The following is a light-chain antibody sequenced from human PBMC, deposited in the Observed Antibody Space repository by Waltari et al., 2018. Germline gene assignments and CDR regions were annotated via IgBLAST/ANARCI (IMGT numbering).Light chain of an antibody. CDR3: CSYAGAYTFV. CDR1: INDVGVEDY. Sequence: QSALTQPHSVSASPGQSVTIPCSGSINDVGVEDYVSWYQQLPGKAPKLVLYVRVKLPSGVPSRFSVSKYGTTASLTISGLQTDDEATYYCCSYAGAYTFVFGGGTKLTVL. CDR2: VRV. J-gene: IGLJ3*02. V-gene: IGLV2-11*01.